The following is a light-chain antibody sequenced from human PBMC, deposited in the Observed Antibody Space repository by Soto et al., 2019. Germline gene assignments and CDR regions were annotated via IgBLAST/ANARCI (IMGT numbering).Light chain of an antibody. Sequence: EEGMTQYPVTLSVSAGERATLSCRASQSVGTNLAWYQQKPGQAPRLLIYAASTRATGIPATFSGSGSGTEFTLTISSLQSEDFAVYYCQQYYNWPRTFGQGTKVAI. CDR1: QSVGTN. J-gene: IGKJ1*01. CDR3: QQYYNWPRT. CDR2: AAS. V-gene: IGKV3-15*01.